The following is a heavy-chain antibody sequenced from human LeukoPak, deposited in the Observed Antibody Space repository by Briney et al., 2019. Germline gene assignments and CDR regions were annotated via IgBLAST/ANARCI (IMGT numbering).Heavy chain of an antibody. CDR3: ARAEYSSSSNFDY. V-gene: IGHV1-2*04. D-gene: IGHD6-6*01. Sequence: GASVKVSCKASGYTFTGYYMHWVRQAPGQGLEWMGWINPNSGGTNYAQKFQGWVTMTRDTSISTAYMELSRLRSDDTAVYYCARAEYSSSSNFDYWGQGTLVTVSS. CDR2: INPNSGGT. CDR1: GYTFTGYY. J-gene: IGHJ4*02.